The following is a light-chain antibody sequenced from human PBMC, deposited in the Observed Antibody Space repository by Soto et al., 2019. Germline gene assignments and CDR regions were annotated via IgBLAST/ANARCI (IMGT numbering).Light chain of an antibody. Sequence: IVLTQSPSAVSLSPGERATLSCRASQSVSTSLAWYQQKPDQPPRLLNYGATTRATSIPARFSSSGSGTEFTLTISILQSEDLAYYCRQQFHSWPPISFGRGTRLEIK. CDR1: QSVSTS. V-gene: IGKV3-15*01. J-gene: IGKJ5*01. CDR3: QQFHSWPPIS. CDR2: GAT.